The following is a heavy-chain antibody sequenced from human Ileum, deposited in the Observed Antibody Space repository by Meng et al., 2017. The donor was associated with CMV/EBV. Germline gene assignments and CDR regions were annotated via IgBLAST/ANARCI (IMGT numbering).Heavy chain of an antibody. CDR3: VRLLDSDY. J-gene: IGHJ4*02. V-gene: IGHV3-74*03. CDR1: GFTFSRYW. D-gene: IGHD3-16*01. Sequence: LRLSCAGSGFTFSRYWMQCVRQAPGKGLVWVSRINTDGSTTEYADSVKGRFTISRDNAKNTVYLQMNSLRAEDTAVYYCVRLLDSDYWGQGTLVTVSS. CDR2: INTDGSTT.